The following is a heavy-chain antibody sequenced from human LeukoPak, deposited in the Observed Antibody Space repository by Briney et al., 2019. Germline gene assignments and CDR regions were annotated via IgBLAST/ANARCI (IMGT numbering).Heavy chain of an antibody. Sequence: GGSLRLSCAASGFTFSSYGMHWVRQAPGKGLEWVAFIRYDGSNKYYADSVKGRFAISRDNSKNTLYLQMNSLRAEDTVVYYCAKFVNYGNYYYYYYMDVWGKGTTVTVS. CDR3: AKFVNYGNYYYYYYMDV. J-gene: IGHJ6*03. CDR1: GFTFSSYG. V-gene: IGHV3-30*02. CDR2: IRYDGSNK. D-gene: IGHD3-10*01.